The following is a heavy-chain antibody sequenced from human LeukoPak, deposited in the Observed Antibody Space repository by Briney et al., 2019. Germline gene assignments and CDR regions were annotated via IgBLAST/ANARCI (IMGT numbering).Heavy chain of an antibody. V-gene: IGHV4-4*02. D-gene: IGHD1-26*01. J-gene: IGHJ3*01. CDR1: GGSISGSNW. CDR3: ARAVGAHDAFDV. CDR2: IYHGDST. Sequence: SETLSLTCAVSGGSISGSNWWSWVRQPPGKGLEWIGEIYHGDSTNYTPSLKSRVSISVDKSKNEFSLKLRSVTAADTAVYYCARAVGAHDAFDVWGQGTMVTVSS.